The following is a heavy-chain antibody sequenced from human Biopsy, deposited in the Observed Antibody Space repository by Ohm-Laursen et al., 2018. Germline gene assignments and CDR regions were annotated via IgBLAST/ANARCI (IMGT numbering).Heavy chain of an antibody. V-gene: IGHV1-2*02. CDR2: ISPNSGGT. J-gene: IGHJ3*01. CDR1: GYAVNDYF. CDR3: ARDIMNRIAGLVARSDVFDV. D-gene: IGHD3-16*01. Sequence: SVKVSCKGSGYAVNDYFLHWLRQAPGQGPEWMGWISPNSGGTNYAQKFQGRVTVTTDTSTSTVYLELRRLISDDTAVYYCARDIMNRIAGLVARSDVFDVWGQGTLVTVSS.